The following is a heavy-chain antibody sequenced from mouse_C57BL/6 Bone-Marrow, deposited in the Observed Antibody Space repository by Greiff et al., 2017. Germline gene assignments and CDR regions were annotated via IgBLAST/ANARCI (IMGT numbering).Heavy chain of an antibody. CDR2: IYPGSGNT. Sequence: VQLVESGPELVKPGASVKISCKASGYSFTSYYIHWVKQRPGQGLEWIGWIYPGSGNTKYNEKFKGKDTLTADTSSSTAYMQLSSLTSEDSAVYYCARSRSNYYDYWGQGTTLTVSS. CDR1: GYSFTSYY. J-gene: IGHJ2*01. D-gene: IGHD3-3*01. V-gene: IGHV1-66*01. CDR3: ARSRSNYYDY.